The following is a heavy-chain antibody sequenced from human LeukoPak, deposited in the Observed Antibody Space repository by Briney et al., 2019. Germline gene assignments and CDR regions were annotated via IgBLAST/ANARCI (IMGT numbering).Heavy chain of an antibody. V-gene: IGHV3-74*01. CDR3: ARGTGYSVFDI. D-gene: IGHD1-26*01. Sequence: GGSLRLSCAASGFTFSGYWMHWVRQVSSKGLVWVSRINSDESSTSCADSVKGRFTISRDNAKNTLYLQMNSLRAEDTAVYYCARGTGYSVFDIWGQGTMVTVSS. J-gene: IGHJ3*02. CDR2: INSDESST. CDR1: GFTFSGYW.